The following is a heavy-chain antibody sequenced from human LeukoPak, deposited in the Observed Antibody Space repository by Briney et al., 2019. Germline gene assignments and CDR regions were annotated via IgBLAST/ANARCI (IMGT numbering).Heavy chain of an antibody. Sequence: ASVKVSCKVSGYTLTELSMHWVRQAPGKGLEWMGRFDPEDGETIYAQKFQGRVTMTADTSRDTVYMELSRLRSDDTAVYYCARDSVPLWAAGHFDYWGQGTLVTVSS. CDR3: ARDSVPLWAAGHFDY. V-gene: IGHV1-24*01. CDR1: GYTLTELS. D-gene: IGHD6-13*01. J-gene: IGHJ4*02. CDR2: FDPEDGET.